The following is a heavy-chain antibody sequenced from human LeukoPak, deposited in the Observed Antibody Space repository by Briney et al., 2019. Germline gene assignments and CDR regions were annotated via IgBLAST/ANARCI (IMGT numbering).Heavy chain of an antibody. Sequence: SETLSLTCAVYGGSFSGYYWSWIRQPPGKGLEWIGEINHSGSTNYNPSLKSRVTISVDTSKNQFSLKLSSVTAADAAVYYCARHGAPWALTGAAAVMEGFDYWGQGTLVTVSS. CDR3: ARHGAPWALTGAAAVMEGFDY. CDR1: GGSFSGYY. V-gene: IGHV4-34*01. CDR2: INHSGST. D-gene: IGHD6-13*01. J-gene: IGHJ4*02.